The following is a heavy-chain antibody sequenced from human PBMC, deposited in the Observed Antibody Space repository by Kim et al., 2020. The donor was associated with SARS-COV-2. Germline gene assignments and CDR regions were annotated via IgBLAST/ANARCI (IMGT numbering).Heavy chain of an antibody. CDR3: ATDLLRGSSNY. D-gene: IGHD6-6*01. CDR2: ISEDGNNK. V-gene: IGHV3-30*03. Sequence: GGSLRLSCAASGFTITTSGMHWVRQAPGKGLEWVAVISEDGNNKYYTDSVKGRFTISRDISKNTVYLQMNSLRAEDTAVYYCATDLLRGSSNYWGQGTLVTVSS. J-gene: IGHJ4*02. CDR1: GFTITTSG.